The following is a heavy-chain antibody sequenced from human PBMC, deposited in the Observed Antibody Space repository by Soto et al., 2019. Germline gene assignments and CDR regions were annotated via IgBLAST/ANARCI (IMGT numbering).Heavy chain of an antibody. V-gene: IGHV3-21*01. Sequence: PGGSLRLSCAASGFTFSSYSMNWVRQAPGKGLEWVSSISSSSIYIYYADSVQGRFTISRDNAKNSLYLQMNSLRVEDTAVYYCARDREGVGPGLFWGQGTMVTVSS. D-gene: IGHD1-26*01. CDR1: GFTFSSYS. J-gene: IGHJ3*01. CDR2: ISSSSIYI. CDR3: ARDREGVGPGLF.